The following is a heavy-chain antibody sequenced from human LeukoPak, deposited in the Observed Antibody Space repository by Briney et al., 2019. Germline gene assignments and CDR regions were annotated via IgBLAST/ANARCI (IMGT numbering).Heavy chain of an antibody. D-gene: IGHD2-15*01. Sequence: SETLSLTCGVYGGYFSGYYWSWIRQPPGKGLEWMGEINHSGSTNYNPSLKSRVTISIDTSRNQCSLKLSSVTAADTAVYYCARGRVYCSGGSCRQYYYMDVWGKGTTVTVSS. J-gene: IGHJ6*03. V-gene: IGHV4-34*01. CDR1: GGYFSGYY. CDR3: ARGRVYCSGGSCRQYYYMDV. CDR2: INHSGST.